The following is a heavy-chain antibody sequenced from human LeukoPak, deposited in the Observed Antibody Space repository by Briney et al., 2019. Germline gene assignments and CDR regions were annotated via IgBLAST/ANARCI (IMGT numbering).Heavy chain of an antibody. D-gene: IGHD1-26*01. V-gene: IGHV3-30*18. J-gene: IGHJ6*02. CDR3: AKDLEYTVGATNYYYYGMDV. Sequence: GGSLRLSRAASGFTFSSYGMHWVRQAPGKGLEWVAVISYDGSNKYYADSVKGRFTISRDNSKNTLYLQMNSLRAEDTAVYYCAKDLEYTVGATNYYYYGMDVWGQGTTVTVSS. CDR2: ISYDGSNK. CDR1: GFTFSSYG.